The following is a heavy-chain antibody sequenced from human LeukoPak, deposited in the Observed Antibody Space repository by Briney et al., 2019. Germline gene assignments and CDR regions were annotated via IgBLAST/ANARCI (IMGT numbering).Heavy chain of an antibody. CDR2: INPNSGGT. D-gene: IGHD6-19*01. CDR3: ARDRYHLSGWYYFDY. CDR1: GYTFTGYY. Sequence: GASVKVSCKASGYTFTGYYMHWVRQAPGQGLEWMGWINPNSGGTNYAQKFQGRVTMTRDTSISTAYMELSRLRSDDTAVYYCARDRYHLSGWYYFDYWGQGTLVTVSS. J-gene: IGHJ4*02. V-gene: IGHV1-2*02.